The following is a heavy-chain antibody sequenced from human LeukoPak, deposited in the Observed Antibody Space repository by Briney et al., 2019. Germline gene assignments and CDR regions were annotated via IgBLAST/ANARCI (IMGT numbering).Heavy chain of an antibody. CDR2: INPSGGST. D-gene: IGHD6-13*01. V-gene: IGHV1-46*01. CDR1: GYTFTSHY. J-gene: IGHJ5*02. CDR3: ARGGHYSSSWYRGRFDP. Sequence: GASVKVSCKASGYTFTSHYMNWVRQAPGQGLEWLGIINPSGGSTSYAQKFQGRVTMTRDTSTSTVYMELSSLRSEDTAVYYCARGGHYSSSWYRGRFDPWGQGTLVTVSS.